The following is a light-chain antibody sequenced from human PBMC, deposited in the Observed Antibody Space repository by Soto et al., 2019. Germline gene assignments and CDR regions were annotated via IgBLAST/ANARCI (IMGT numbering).Light chain of an antibody. CDR3: CSYSGVTTVM. CDR2: EVS. J-gene: IGLJ3*02. Sequence: QSALTQPRSVSGSPGQSVTISCTGSSSDVGDYDHVSWYQQHTGKAPKVILYEVSRRPSGISDRFSGSKSGNTASLTISGLRAEDEADYYCCSYSGVTTVMFGGGTKLTVL. V-gene: IGLV2-11*01. CDR1: SSDVGDYDH.